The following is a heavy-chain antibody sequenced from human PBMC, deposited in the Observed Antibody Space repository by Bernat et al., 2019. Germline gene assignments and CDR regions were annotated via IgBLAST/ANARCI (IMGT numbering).Heavy chain of an antibody. V-gene: IGHV3-43*01. J-gene: IGHJ4*02. D-gene: IGHD5-12*01. CDR1: GFTFDDYT. Sequence: EVQLVESGGVVVQPGGSLRLSCAASGFTFDDYTMHWVRQAPGKGLEWVSLISWDGGSTYYADSVKGRFTISRDNSKNSLYLQMNSLRTEDTALYYCAKDLRPWATIHVFDYWGQGTLVTVSS. CDR3: AKDLRPWATIHVFDY. CDR2: ISWDGGST.